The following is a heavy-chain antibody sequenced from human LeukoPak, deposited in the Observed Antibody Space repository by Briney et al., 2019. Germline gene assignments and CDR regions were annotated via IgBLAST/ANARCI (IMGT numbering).Heavy chain of an antibody. CDR1: GGSFSGYY. V-gene: IGHV4-34*01. CDR3: ARAPRWVDYYDSSGPPGDAFDI. J-gene: IGHJ3*02. Sequence: SETLSLTCAVYGGSFSGYYWSWIRQPPGKGLEWIGEINHSGSTNYNPSLKSRVTISVDTSKNQFSLKLSSVTAADTAVYYCARAPRWVDYYDSSGPPGDAFDIWGQGTMVTVSS. CDR2: INHSGST. D-gene: IGHD3-22*01.